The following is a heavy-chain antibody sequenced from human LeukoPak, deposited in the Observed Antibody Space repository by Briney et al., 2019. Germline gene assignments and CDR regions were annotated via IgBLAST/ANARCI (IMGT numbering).Heavy chain of an antibody. Sequence: ASVKVSFKASGGTFSSYAISWVRQAPGQGLEWMGGIIPIFGTANYAQKFQGRVTITADESTSTTYMELSRLRSEDTTVYYCARDEYSSASGYYYYYMDVWCKGTTVTVSS. V-gene: IGHV1-69*13. CDR3: ARDEYSSASGYYYYYMDV. J-gene: IGHJ6*03. CDR2: IIPIFGTA. D-gene: IGHD6-6*01. CDR1: GGTFSSYA.